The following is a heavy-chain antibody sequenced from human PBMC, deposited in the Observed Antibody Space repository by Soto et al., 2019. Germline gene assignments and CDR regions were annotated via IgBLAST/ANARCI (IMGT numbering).Heavy chain of an antibody. CDR1: GFTFDDYA. D-gene: IGHD1-26*01. J-gene: IGHJ4*02. CDR3: AKGSIVGATSG. Sequence: EVPLVESGGGLVQPGRSLRLSCAASGFTFDDYAMHWVRQAPGKGLEWVSGISWNSGSIGYADSVKGRFTISRDNAKNSLYLQMNSLRAEDTALYYCAKGSIVGATSGWGQGTLVTVSS. CDR2: ISWNSGSI. V-gene: IGHV3-9*01.